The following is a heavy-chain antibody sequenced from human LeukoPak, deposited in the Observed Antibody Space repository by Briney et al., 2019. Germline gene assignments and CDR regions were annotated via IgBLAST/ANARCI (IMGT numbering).Heavy chain of an antibody. CDR3: AKGSYYDSSGSFYFDY. D-gene: IGHD3-22*01. CDR2: ISDSGDNT. Sequence: PGGSLRLSCAASGFTFSDYYMSWVRQAPGKGLEWVSGISDSGDNTYYADSVKGRFTISRDNSKNTLYVQVNSLGTEDTAAYYCAKGSYYDSSGSFYFDYWGQGTLVTVSS. V-gene: IGHV3-23*01. CDR1: GFTFSDYY. J-gene: IGHJ4*02.